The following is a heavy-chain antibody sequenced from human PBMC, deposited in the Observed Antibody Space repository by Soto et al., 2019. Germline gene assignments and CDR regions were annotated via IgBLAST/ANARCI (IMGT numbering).Heavy chain of an antibody. CDR1: GFSLSTSGVG. CDR2: IYWDDDK. Sequence: SGPTLVKPTQTLTLTCTFSGFSLSTSGVGVGWIRQPPGKALEWLALIYWDDDKRYSPSLKSRLTITKDTSKNQVVLTMTNMDPVDTATYYCAHRKSLPIAARPYYFDYWGQGTLVTVSS. CDR3: AHRKSLPIAARPYYFDY. V-gene: IGHV2-5*02. J-gene: IGHJ4*02. D-gene: IGHD6-6*01.